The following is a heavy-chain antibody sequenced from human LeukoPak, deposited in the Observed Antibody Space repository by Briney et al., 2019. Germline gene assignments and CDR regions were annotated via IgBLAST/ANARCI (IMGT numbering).Heavy chain of an antibody. CDR2: IYHSGST. CDR1: GYSISSGYY. V-gene: IGHV4-38-2*02. D-gene: IGHD2-8*01. J-gene: IGHJ4*02. CDR3: ARGVDGNGYFDY. Sequence: SETLSLTCTVSGYSISSGYYWGWIRQPPGEGLEWIGSIYHSGSTYYNPSLKSRVTKSVDTSKNQFSLKLHSVTAADTAVYYCARGVDGNGYFDYWGQGTLVTVS.